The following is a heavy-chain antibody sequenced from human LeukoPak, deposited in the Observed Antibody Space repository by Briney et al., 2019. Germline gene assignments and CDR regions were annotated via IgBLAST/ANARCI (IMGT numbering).Heavy chain of an antibody. D-gene: IGHD1-26*01. CDR3: AKDAHSGSYFDY. CDR1: GFTFSSNA. CDR2: ISGTGGTT. Sequence: GGSLRLSCAASGFTFSSNAMCWVRQAPGKGLEWVSLISGTGGTTYYADSVKGRLTISRDNSKDTLYLQMNSLRVEDTAVYYCAKDAHSGSYFDYWGQGILVTVSS. V-gene: IGHV3-23*01. J-gene: IGHJ4*01.